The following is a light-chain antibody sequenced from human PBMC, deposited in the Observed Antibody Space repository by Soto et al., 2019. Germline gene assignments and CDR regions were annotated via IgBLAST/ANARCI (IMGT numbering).Light chain of an antibody. V-gene: IGKV1-5*03. CDR2: KAS. CDR3: QQYNSFPLT. Sequence: DIQMTQSPSTLPASVGDRVTITCRASQSISNWLAWYQQIPGKAPKLLIYKASSLEGGVPSRFSGSGSGAEFSLTISSLQPDDFATYYCQQYNSFPLTFGGGTKVEIK. CDR1: QSISNW. J-gene: IGKJ4*01.